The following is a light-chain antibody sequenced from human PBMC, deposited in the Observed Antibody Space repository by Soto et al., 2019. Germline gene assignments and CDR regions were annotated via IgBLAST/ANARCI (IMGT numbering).Light chain of an antibody. CDR3: QQYGTSPRT. J-gene: IGKJ1*01. Sequence: EIVLTQSPGTMYLSPGQRATLSCRASQSVRSSYLAWYQQKLGQAPRLLIYGISNRSTGIPDRFSGSGSGTDFTLTISRLEAEDFAVYYCQQYGTSPRTFGQGNKVDIK. CDR1: QSVRSSY. V-gene: IGKV3-20*01. CDR2: GIS.